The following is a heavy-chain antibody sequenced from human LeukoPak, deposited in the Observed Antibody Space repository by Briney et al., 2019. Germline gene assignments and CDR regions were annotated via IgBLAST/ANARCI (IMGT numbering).Heavy chain of an antibody. CDR2: VHANGRT. V-gene: IGHV4-61*02. J-gene: IGHJ4*02. Sequence: PSETLSLTCTVSGGSIRSSDYYWCWIRQSAGTGLEWIGRVHANGRTYYNPSLKSRLTLSLDASESQLSLKLSSVTAADTALYYCARGRPYGDYFDYWGQGARVTVSS. CDR1: GGSIRSSDYY. CDR3: ARGRPYGDYFDY. D-gene: IGHD4-17*01.